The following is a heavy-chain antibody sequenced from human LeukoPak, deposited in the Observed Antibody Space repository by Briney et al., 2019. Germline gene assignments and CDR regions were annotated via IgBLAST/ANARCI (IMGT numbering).Heavy chain of an antibody. Sequence: ASEKVSCKASGGTFSSYAISWVRQAPGQGLEWMGGIITIFGTANYAQKFQGRVTTTADESTSTAYMQLSSLRSEDTAVYYCARVHGSGSYYPFDYWGQGTLVTVSS. V-gene: IGHV1-69*13. J-gene: IGHJ4*02. CDR1: GGTFSSYA. D-gene: IGHD3-10*01. CDR3: ARVHGSGSYYPFDY. CDR2: IITIFGTA.